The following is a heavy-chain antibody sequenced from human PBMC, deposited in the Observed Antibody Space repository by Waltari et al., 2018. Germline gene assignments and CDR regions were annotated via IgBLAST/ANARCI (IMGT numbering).Heavy chain of an antibody. CDR2: IYFSGGT. CDR3: ARWGNGRQPPGTRWFDP. Sequence: QVQLQESGPGLVNPSETLSLTCSVSGGSMGGSWSWIRQSPGKGLEWIGYIYFSGGTNYNPSLKSRVTLSVDPSKSQFSLKLTSVTAADTAVYYCARWGNGRQPPGTRWFDPWGQGILVTVSA. CDR1: GGSMGGS. J-gene: IGHJ5*02. V-gene: IGHV4-59*08. D-gene: IGHD3-10*01.